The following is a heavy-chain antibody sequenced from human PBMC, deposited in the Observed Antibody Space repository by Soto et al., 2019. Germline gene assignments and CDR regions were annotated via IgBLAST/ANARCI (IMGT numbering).Heavy chain of an antibody. D-gene: IGHD5-12*01. CDR2: ISGSGGST. CDR3: AKYGYDAPGYYMDV. J-gene: IGHJ6*03. V-gene: IGHV3-23*01. Sequence: GGSLRLSCAASGFTFSSYAMSWVRQAPGKGLEWVSAISGSGGSTYYADSVKGRFTISRDNSKNTLYLQMNSLRAEDTAVYYCAKYGYDAPGYYMDVWGKGTTVTVSS. CDR1: GFTFSSYA.